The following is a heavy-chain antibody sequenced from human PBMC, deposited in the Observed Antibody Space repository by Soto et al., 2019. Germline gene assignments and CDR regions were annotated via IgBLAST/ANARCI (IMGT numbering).Heavy chain of an antibody. CDR3: AKVFYDILSGYWLDY. Sequence: GESLKISCAASGFTFSSYAMSWVRQAPGKGLEWVSAISGSGGSTYYADSVKGRFTISRDNSKNMLYLQMNSLRAEDTAIYYWAKVFYDILSGYWLDYWGQGTLVTVSS. J-gene: IGHJ4*02. D-gene: IGHD3-9*01. CDR1: GFTFSSYA. CDR2: ISGSGGST. V-gene: IGHV3-23*01.